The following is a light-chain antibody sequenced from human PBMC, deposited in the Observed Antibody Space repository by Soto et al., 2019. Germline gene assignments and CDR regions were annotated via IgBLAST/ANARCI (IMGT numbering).Light chain of an antibody. Sequence: QAVVTQSSSASASLGSSVKLTCTLSSGHSSYIIAWHQQQPGKAPRYLMKLECSGSYNKGSGVPDRFSGSSSGADRYLTISNLQFEYEADYYCETWDSNTHTVFGGGTKVTV. V-gene: IGLV4-60*02. CDR3: ETWDSNTHTV. CDR2: LECSGSY. J-gene: IGLJ3*02. CDR1: SGHSSYI.